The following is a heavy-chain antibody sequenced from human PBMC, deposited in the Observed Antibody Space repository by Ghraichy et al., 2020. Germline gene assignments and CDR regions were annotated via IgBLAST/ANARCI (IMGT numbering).Heavy chain of an antibody. D-gene: IGHD5-18*01. CDR2: IWYDGSNK. J-gene: IGHJ6*02. CDR1: GFTFSSYG. V-gene: IGHV3-33*01. Sequence: GESLNISCAASGFTFSSYGMHWVRQAPGKGLEWVAVIWYDGSNKYYANSVKGRFTISRDNSKNTLYLQMNSLRAEDTAVYYCARAGIQLWFNGMDVWGQGTTVTVSS. CDR3: ARAGIQLWFNGMDV.